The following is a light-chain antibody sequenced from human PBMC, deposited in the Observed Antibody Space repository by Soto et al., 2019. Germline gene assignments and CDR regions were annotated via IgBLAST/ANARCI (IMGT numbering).Light chain of an antibody. CDR2: DAS. J-gene: IGKJ2*01. CDR3: LQYDSYPYA. Sequence: DIQVTQSPSTLSASVGDRVTITCRASQAPGGILGWFQQKPGKAPKLLIYDASNLQTGVPPRFSGSQTGTEFTLTISGLQPDDYASYFCLQYDSYPYAFGQGTKVEIK. CDR1: QAPGGI. V-gene: IGKV1-5*01.